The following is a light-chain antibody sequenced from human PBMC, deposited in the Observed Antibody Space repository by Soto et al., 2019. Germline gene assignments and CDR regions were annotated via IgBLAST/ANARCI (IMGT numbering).Light chain of an antibody. Sequence: QSALTQPRSVSGSPGQSVTISCTGTSSDVGTYNYVSWYQQHPGKAPKLMIYDGSHRPSGAPDRFSGSKSGNTASLTISGLQAEVECDYFRCSYAGSYTSVFGGGTKLTVL. CDR1: SSDVGTYNY. V-gene: IGLV2-11*01. CDR2: DGS. CDR3: CSYAGSYTSV. J-gene: IGLJ2*01.